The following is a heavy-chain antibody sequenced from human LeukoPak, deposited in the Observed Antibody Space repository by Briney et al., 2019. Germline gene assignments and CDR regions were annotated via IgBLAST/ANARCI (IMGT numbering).Heavy chain of an antibody. J-gene: IGHJ4*02. Sequence: PSETLSLTCAVSRASISGSNWWSRVRPPPGKGREWIGEFYHSGSTNYNPSVQSRVTISVDSSKKQFSLKLTSVTAGDTAVYYCASYRYLRPIDYCGQGTLVTVSS. CDR3: ASYRYLRPIDY. CDR2: FYHSGST. V-gene: IGHV4-4*02. CDR1: RASISGSNW. D-gene: IGHD3-16*02.